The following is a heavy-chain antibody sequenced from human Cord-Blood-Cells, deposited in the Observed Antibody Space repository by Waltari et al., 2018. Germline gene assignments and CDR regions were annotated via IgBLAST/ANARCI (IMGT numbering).Heavy chain of an antibody. CDR1: GGSFSGYY. CDR2: INHSGSH. J-gene: IGHJ3*02. V-gene: IGHV4-34*01. Sequence: QVQLQQWGAGLLKPSETLSLTCAVYGGSFSGYYWSWIRQPPGKGLEWIGEINHSGSHNSNPSLKSRVTICGDTAKNQFSLKLSSVSAADTAVYYCARSISDFWSGYYFAFDIWGQGTMVTVSS. D-gene: IGHD3-3*01. CDR3: ARSISDFWSGYYFAFDI.